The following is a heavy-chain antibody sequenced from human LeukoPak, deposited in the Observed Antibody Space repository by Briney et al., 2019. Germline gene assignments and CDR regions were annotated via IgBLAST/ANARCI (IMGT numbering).Heavy chain of an antibody. V-gene: IGHV3-48*03. CDR3: ARDLSGWYDH. D-gene: IGHD6-19*01. CDR1: GFTFSGYE. J-gene: IGHJ5*02. Sequence: PGGSLRLSCAASGFTFSGYEMNWVRQAPGKGLEWVSYISSSGSSIYYADSVKGRFTISSDNAKNSLYLQMNSLRAEDTAVYYCARDLSGWYDHWAQGTLVTVSS. CDR2: ISSSGSSI.